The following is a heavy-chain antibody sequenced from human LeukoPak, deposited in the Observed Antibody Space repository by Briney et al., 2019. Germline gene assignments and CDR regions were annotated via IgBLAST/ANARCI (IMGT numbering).Heavy chain of an antibody. J-gene: IGHJ4*02. D-gene: IGHD5-12*01. V-gene: IGHV3-30*02. CDR3: AKDASGYHDY. CDR2: IRYDGSNK. Sequence: GGSLRLSCAASGFTFSSYGMHWVRQAPGKGLEWVAFIRYDGSNKYYADPVKGRFTISRDNSKNTLYLQMSSLRAEDTAVYYCAKDASGYHDYWGQGTLVTVSS. CDR1: GFTFSSYG.